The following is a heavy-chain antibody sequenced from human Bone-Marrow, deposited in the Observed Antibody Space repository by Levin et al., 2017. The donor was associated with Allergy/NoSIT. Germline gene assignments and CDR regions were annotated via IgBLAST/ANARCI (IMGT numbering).Heavy chain of an antibody. V-gene: IGHV3-30*18. Sequence: GESLKISCAASGFTFSSYGMHWVRQAPGKGLGWVAVISYDGSNKYYADSVKGRFTISRDNSKNTLYLQMNSLRAEDTAVYYCAKGRVAAAVPGDFDYWGQGTLVTVSS. CDR3: AKGRVAAAVPGDFDY. CDR1: GFTFSSYG. CDR2: ISYDGSNK. D-gene: IGHD6-13*01. J-gene: IGHJ4*02.